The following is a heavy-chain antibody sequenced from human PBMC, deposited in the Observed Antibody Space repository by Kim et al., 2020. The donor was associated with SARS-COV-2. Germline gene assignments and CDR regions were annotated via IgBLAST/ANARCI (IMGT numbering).Heavy chain of an antibody. J-gene: IGHJ6*02. D-gene: IGHD6-13*01. Sequence: GGSLRLSCAASGFTFSSYGMHWVRQAPGKGLEWVAVIWYDGSNKYYADSVKGRFTISRDNSKNTLYLQMNSLRAEDTAVYYCARERRAAAGIFYYGMDVWGQGTTVTVSS. CDR3: ARERRAAAGIFYYGMDV. V-gene: IGHV3-33*01. CDR2: IWYDGSNK. CDR1: GFTFSSYG.